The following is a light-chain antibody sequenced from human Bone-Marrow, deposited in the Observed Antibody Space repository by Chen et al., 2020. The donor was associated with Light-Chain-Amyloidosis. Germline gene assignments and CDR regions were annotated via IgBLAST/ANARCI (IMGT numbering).Light chain of an antibody. CDR1: DLPTKY. CDR2: RDT. CDR3: QSADSSGTYEVI. J-gene: IGLJ2*01. Sequence: SYELTQPPSVSVSPGQTARITCSGDDLPTKYAYWYQQKPGQAPWLVIHRDTERPSGISERFSGSSSGTTATLTISGVQAEDKADYHCQSADSSGTYEVIFGGGTKLTVL. V-gene: IGLV3-25*03.